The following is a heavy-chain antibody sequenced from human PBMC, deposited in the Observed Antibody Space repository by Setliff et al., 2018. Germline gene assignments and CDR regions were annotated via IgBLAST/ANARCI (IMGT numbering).Heavy chain of an antibody. CDR2: INQDGSEK. V-gene: IGHV3-7*04. CDR3: ARGGETGGRFLMWL. D-gene: IGHD6-19*01. CDR1: GFTFNIYW. J-gene: IGHJ4*02. Sequence: PGGSLRLSCGISGFTFNIYWMSWVRQAPGKGLEWVADINQDGSEKRYVDSVKGRFTISRDNAKNSPYLEMNSLRAEGTAEYYCARGGETGGRFLMWLWGQGTLVTVSS.